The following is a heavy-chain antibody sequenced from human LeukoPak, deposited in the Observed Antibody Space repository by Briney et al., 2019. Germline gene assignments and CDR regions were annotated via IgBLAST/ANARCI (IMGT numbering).Heavy chain of an antibody. CDR1: GFPFSAYY. CDR2: ISGSGDTI. Sequence: GGSLRLSCAASGFPFSAYYMSWLRQAPGKGLEWISHISGSGDTIYYADSVKGRFTISRDNTKNSLYLQMNSLRAEDTAVYYCARVPSPYYYDSSPFDYWGQGTLVTVSS. D-gene: IGHD3-22*01. V-gene: IGHV3-11*04. CDR3: ARVPSPYYYDSSPFDY. J-gene: IGHJ4*02.